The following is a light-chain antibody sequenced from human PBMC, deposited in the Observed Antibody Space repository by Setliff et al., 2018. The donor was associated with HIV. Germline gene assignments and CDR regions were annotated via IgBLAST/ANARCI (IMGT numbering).Light chain of an antibody. V-gene: IGLV6-57*01. CDR2: EDK. CDR1: SGSIASNY. CDR3: QSYGSDIVI. Sequence: NFMLTQPHPMSESPGKTVTISCTRSSGSIASNYVQWYQQRPGSSPTTVIYEDKQRPSGVPDRFSGSLDSSSNSASLTISGLKTDDEADYYCQSYGSDIVIFGGGTKVTVL. J-gene: IGLJ2*01.